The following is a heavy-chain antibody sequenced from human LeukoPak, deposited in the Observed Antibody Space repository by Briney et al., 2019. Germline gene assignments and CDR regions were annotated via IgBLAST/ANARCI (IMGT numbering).Heavy chain of an antibody. CDR1: GGSFSGYC. J-gene: IGHJ5*02. V-gene: IGHV4-34*01. CDR3: ASANVYSSSFRGSTAENWFDP. Sequence: SETLSLTCAVYGGSFSGYCWSWIRQPPGKGLEWIGEINHSGSTNYNPSLKSRVTISVDTSKNQFSLKLSSVTAADTAVYYCASANVYSSSFRGSTAENWFDPWGQGTLVTVSS. D-gene: IGHD6-6*01. CDR2: INHSGST.